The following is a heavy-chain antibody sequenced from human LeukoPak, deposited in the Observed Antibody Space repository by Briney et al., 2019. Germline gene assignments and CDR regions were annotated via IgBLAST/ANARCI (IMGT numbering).Heavy chain of an antibody. D-gene: IGHD3-10*01. V-gene: IGHV4-34*01. Sequence: PSETLSLTCAVYGGSFSGYYWSWIRQPPGKGLEWIGEIXXSGSTNYSPSLKSRVTISVDTSKNQFSLKLSSVTAADTAAYYCARGRPIYGSGSYPXRGFDYWGQGTLVTVSS. CDR1: GGSFSGYY. J-gene: IGHJ4*02. CDR3: ARGRPIYGSGSYPXRGFDY. CDR2: IXXSGST.